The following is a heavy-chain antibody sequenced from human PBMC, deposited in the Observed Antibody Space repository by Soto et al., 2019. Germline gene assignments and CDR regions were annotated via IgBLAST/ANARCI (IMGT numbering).Heavy chain of an antibody. CDR1: GFSFTTSGVG. D-gene: IGHD2-21*02. CDR2: IFWDDDE. CDR3: AHRGHDFQDALDV. V-gene: IGHV2-5*02. J-gene: IGHJ3*01. Sequence: QITLKESGLTLVKPTQTLTLTCTFSGFSFTTSGVGVGWIRQPPGKALEWLALIFWDDDERYSSSLKSRLTITKATAKNQVVLIMTNMDPVDTATYYCAHRGHDFQDALDVWGQGTMVTVSS.